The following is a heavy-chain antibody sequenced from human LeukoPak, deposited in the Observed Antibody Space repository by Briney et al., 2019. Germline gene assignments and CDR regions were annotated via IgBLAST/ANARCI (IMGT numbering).Heavy chain of an antibody. V-gene: IGHV4-38-2*02. Sequence: SETLSLTCTVSGYSISSGYYWGWIRQPPGKGLEWIGSIYHSGSTNYNPSLKSRVTISVDTSKNQFSLKLSSVTAADTAVYYCARVSFRYMDVWGKGTTVTISS. CDR1: GYSISSGYY. CDR2: IYHSGST. CDR3: ARVSFRYMDV. J-gene: IGHJ6*03.